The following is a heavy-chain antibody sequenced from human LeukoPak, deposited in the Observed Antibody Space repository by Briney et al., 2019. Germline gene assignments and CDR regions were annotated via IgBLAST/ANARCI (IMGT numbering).Heavy chain of an antibody. Sequence: SETLSLTCTVSGGSISYYFWSWIRQPAGGGVEWIGSIYSSGSTNYNTSLKSRVTMSVDTSKNQYTLKLSSVAAADTAVYYCARSYWEAFDIWGQGTMVTVSS. CDR3: ARSYWEAFDI. V-gene: IGHV4-4*07. CDR1: GGSISYYF. J-gene: IGHJ3*02. D-gene: IGHD1-26*01. CDR2: IYSSGST.